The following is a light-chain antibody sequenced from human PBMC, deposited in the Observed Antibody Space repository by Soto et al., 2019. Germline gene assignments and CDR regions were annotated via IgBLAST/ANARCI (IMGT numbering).Light chain of an antibody. V-gene: IGKV3-15*01. Sequence: DTLLTQSPATLSVSPGERATLSCRASQSVXNNFGWYQQKLGQAPRFLXDGASTRATGSPARLTGSGSATEFILTITSLQSEDSAVYYCQEYNTGTWTFGQGTKVDIK. CDR1: QSVXNN. CDR3: QEYNTGTWT. J-gene: IGKJ1*01. CDR2: GAS.